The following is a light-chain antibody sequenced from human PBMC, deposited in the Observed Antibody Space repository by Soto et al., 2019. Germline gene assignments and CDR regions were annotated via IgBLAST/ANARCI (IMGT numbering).Light chain of an antibody. V-gene: IGKV1-6*01. CDR3: LLDYAYFWA. J-gene: IGKJ1*01. CDR1: QGIRSA. Sequence: AIQLTQSPSSLSASVGDRVTITCRASQGIRSALGWYQQKPGKVPKLLIYAASTLQSGVPSRFSGSGFGTDFTLTINSLQPEDFATYYCLLDYAYFWALGQGTKVEVK. CDR2: AAS.